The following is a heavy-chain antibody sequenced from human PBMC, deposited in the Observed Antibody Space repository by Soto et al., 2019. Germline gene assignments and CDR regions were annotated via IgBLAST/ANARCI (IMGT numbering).Heavy chain of an antibody. CDR3: ASDLRDYGSCDY. J-gene: IGHJ4*02. D-gene: IGHD3-10*01. V-gene: IGHV1-3*01. CDR1: GYTFTSYA. Sequence: QVQLVQSGAEVKKPGASVKVSCKASGYTFTSYAMHWVRQAPGQRLEWMGWINAGNGNTKYSQKFQGRVTITRDTSASSAYEELSSMRCEDTAVYYCASDLRDYGSCDYWGQGTLVTVSS. CDR2: INAGNGNT.